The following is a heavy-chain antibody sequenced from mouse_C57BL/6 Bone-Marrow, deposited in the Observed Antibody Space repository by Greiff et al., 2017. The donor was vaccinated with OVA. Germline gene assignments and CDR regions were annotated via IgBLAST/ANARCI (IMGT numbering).Heavy chain of an antibody. Sequence: VHLVESGAELARPGASVKLSCKASGYTFTSYGISWVKQRTGQGLEWIGEIYPRSGNTYYNEKFKGKATLTADKSSSTAYMELRSLTSEDSAVYFCARSPYYGSSYVGYFDVWGTGTTVTVSS. V-gene: IGHV1-81*01. CDR2: IYPRSGNT. CDR3: ARSPYYGSSYVGYFDV. J-gene: IGHJ1*03. D-gene: IGHD1-1*01. CDR1: GYTFTSYG.